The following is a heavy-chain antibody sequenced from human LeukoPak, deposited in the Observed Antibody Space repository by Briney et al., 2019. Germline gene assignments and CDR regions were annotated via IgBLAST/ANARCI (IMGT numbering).Heavy chain of an antibody. J-gene: IGHJ4*02. Sequence: ASVKVSCKASGYTFTSFGISWVRQAPGQGPEWEGWISAYNGNTNYVQNPQGRVTMTTDTSTNTAYMELRSLRSDDTAVYYCARDLGEDTTMIFFDYWGQGTPVTVSS. V-gene: IGHV1-18*01. D-gene: IGHD5-18*01. CDR3: ARDLGEDTTMIFFDY. CDR1: GYTFTSFG. CDR2: ISAYNGNT.